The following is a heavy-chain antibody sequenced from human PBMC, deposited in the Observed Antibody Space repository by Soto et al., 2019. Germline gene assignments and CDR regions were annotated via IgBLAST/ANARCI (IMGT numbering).Heavy chain of an antibody. CDR1: GGSISSSSYY. V-gene: IGHV4-61*05. J-gene: IGHJ4*02. Sequence: SETLSLTCTVSGGSISSSSYYWGWIRQPPGKGLEWIGYIHYSGSTNYNPSLKSRVTISADTSKNQFSLKLSSVTAADTAVYYCARGHYDFWSGYFATIDYWGQGTLVTVSS. D-gene: IGHD3-3*01. CDR3: ARGHYDFWSGYFATIDY. CDR2: IHYSGST.